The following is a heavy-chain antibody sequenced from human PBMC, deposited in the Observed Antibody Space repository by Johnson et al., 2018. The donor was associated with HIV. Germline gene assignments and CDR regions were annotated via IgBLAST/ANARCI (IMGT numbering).Heavy chain of an antibody. CDR3: AREGVSGSYYDAFDL. D-gene: IGHD1-26*01. CDR2: ISYDGSNK. CDR1: GFTFSSYA. J-gene: IGHJ3*01. V-gene: IGHV3-30-3*01. Sequence: QMQLVESGGGVVQPGRSLRLSCPASGFTFSSYAMHWVRQAPGKGLDWVAVISYDGSNKYYADSVKGRFTISRDNAKNSLYLQMNSLRAEDTALYYCAREGVSGSYYDAFDLWGQGTMVTVSS.